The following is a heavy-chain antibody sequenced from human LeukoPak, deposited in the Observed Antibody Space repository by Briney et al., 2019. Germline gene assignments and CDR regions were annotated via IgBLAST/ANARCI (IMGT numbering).Heavy chain of an antibody. V-gene: IGHV3-74*01. CDR3: VSFYETY. CDR1: GNYW. D-gene: IGHD2/OR15-2a*01. Sequence: GGSLRLSCAASGNYWMHWVRQAPGKGLVWVSHINSDGSWTSYADSVKGRFTISKDNAKDTVYLQMNSLRAEDTAVYYCVSFYETYWGRGTLVTVSS. CDR2: INSDGSWT. J-gene: IGHJ4*02.